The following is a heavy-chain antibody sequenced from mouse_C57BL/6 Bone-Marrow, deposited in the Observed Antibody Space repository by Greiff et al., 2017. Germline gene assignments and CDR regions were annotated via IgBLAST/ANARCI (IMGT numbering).Heavy chain of an antibody. J-gene: IGHJ1*03. Sequence: EVQRVESGGGLVQPGGSLKLSCAASGFTFSDYYMYWVRQTPEKRLEWVAYISNGGGNTYYPDTVKGRFTISRDNAKNTLYLQMSRLKSEDTAMYYCARHGRYFDVWGTGTTVTVSS. CDR2: ISNGGGNT. V-gene: IGHV5-12*01. CDR3: ARHGRYFDV. CDR1: GFTFSDYY.